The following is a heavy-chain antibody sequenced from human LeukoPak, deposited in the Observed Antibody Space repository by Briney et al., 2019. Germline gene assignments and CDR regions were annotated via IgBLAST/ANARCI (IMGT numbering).Heavy chain of an antibody. D-gene: IGHD2-2*02. CDR2: INWNGGST. CDR3: ARDLVVVPAAIDFDY. J-gene: IGHJ4*02. CDR1: GFTFDDYG. V-gene: IGHV3-20*04. Sequence: GGSLRLSCAASGFTFDDYGMSWVRQAPGKGLEWVSGINWNGGSTGYADSVKGRFTISRDNAKNTLYLQMNSLRAEDTAVYYCARDLVVVPAAIDFDYWGQGTLVTVSS.